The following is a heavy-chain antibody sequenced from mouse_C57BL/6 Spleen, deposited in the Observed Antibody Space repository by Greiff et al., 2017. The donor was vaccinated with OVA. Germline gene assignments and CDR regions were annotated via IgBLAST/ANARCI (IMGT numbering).Heavy chain of an antibody. CDR1: GYTFTSYW. V-gene: IGHV1-50*01. J-gene: IGHJ3*01. CDR2: IDPSDSYT. Sequence: QVQLQQPGAELVKPGASVKLSCKASGYTFTSYWMQWVKQRPGQGLEWIGEIDPSDSYTNYNQKFKGKATLTVDTSSSTAYMQLSSLTSEDSAGYYCAVGSSRGLAYWGQGTLVTVSA. D-gene: IGHD3-1*01. CDR3: AVGSSRGLAY.